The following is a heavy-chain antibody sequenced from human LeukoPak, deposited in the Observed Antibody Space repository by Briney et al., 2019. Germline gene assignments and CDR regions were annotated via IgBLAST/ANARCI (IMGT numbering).Heavy chain of an antibody. J-gene: IGHJ6*02. CDR3: ARGGVAHSSSWYYYYYGMDV. D-gene: IGHD6-13*01. CDR1: GGSISSYY. V-gene: IGHV4-59*12. CDR2: IYYSGST. Sequence: PSETLSLTCTVSGGSISSYYWSWIRQPPGKGLEWIGYIYYSGSTNYNPSLKSRVTISVDTSKNQFSLKLSSVTAADTAVYYCARGGVAHSSSWYYYYYGMDVWGQGTTVTVSS.